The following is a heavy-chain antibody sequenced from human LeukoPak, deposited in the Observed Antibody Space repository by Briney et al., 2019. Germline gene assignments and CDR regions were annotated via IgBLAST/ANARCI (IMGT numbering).Heavy chain of an antibody. D-gene: IGHD1-26*01. CDR1: GYTFSSYG. CDR3: ARGSYYDY. Sequence: ASVKVSCKASGYTFSSYGISWVRQAPGQGLEWMGWISADNGNTNFAQKFQGRVTMTTDTSTNTAYMELRSLTSDDTAVYYCARGSYYDYWGQGTLVTVSS. J-gene: IGHJ4*02. V-gene: IGHV1-18*01. CDR2: ISADNGNT.